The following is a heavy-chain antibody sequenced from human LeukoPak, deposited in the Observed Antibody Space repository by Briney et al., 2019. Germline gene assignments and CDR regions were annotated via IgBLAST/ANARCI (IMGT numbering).Heavy chain of an antibody. Sequence: SETLPLTCTVSGGSISSGTYYWSWIRQPPGKGLEWIGYIFYSGSTSYNPSLKSRVSISVDTSKNQFSLKLSSVTAADTAVYYCARGHYGRSLEYWGQGTLVTVSS. CDR2: IFYSGST. CDR3: ARGHYGRSLEY. CDR1: GGSISSGTYY. D-gene: IGHD3-3*02. J-gene: IGHJ4*02. V-gene: IGHV4-61*01.